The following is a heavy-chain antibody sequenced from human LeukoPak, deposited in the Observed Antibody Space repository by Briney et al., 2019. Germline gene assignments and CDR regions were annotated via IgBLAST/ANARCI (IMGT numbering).Heavy chain of an antibody. D-gene: IGHD3-10*01. CDR2: ISSSSSYI. J-gene: IGHJ6*03. Sequence: GGSLRLSCAASGFTFSSYSMNWVRQAPGKGLEWVSSISSSSSYIYYADSVKGRFTISRDNAKNSLYLQMNSLRAEDTAVYYCARDHYYGSGSYFGYYYYMDVWGKGTTVTVSS. V-gene: IGHV3-21*01. CDR3: ARDHYYGSGSYFGYYYYMDV. CDR1: GFTFSSYS.